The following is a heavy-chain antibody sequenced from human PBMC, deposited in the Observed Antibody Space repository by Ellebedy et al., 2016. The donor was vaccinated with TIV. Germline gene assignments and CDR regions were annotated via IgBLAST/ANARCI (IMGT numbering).Heavy chain of an antibody. J-gene: IGHJ4*02. D-gene: IGHD3-10*01. CDR1: GYTFTGYG. CDR2: LSADNGDT. V-gene: IGHV1-18*04. CDR3: ARDASIGFGELHSTDF. Sequence: AASVKVSCKASGYTFTGYGIRWVRQAPGQGLEWMGWLSADNGDTNSAQNFQGRVTVTTDTSTSTAYMELRSLRSDDTALYYCARDASIGFGELHSTDFWGQGTLVTVSS.